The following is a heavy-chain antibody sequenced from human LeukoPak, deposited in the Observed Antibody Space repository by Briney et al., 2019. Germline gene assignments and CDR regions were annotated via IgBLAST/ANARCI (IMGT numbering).Heavy chain of an antibody. CDR3: ARHREYYYGSGSYSSFDY. CDR1: GGSISSYY. Sequence: PSETLSLTCTVSGGSISSYYWSWIRQPPGKGLEWIGYIYYSGSTNYNPSLKSRVTISVDTSKNQFSLKLSSVTAADTAVYYCARHREYYYGSGSYSSFDYWGQGTLVTVSS. J-gene: IGHJ4*03. CDR2: IYYSGST. V-gene: IGHV4-59*08. D-gene: IGHD3-10*01.